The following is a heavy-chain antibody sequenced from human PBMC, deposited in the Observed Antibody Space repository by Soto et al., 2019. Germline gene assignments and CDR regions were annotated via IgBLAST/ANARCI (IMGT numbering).Heavy chain of an antibody. V-gene: IGHV4-59*01. CDR2: IYYSGST. D-gene: IGHD3-9*01. CDR3: ARGHYDFLTGYYIEYFDY. J-gene: IGHJ4*02. Sequence: QVQLQESGPGLVKPSETLSLTCTVSGGSISTYYWSWIRQPPGKGLEWIGYIYYSGSTNYNPSLKSRVTISVYTSTNQFSLNLSSVSAADTAVYYCARGHYDFLTGYYIEYFDYWGQGTLVTVSS. CDR1: GGSISTYY.